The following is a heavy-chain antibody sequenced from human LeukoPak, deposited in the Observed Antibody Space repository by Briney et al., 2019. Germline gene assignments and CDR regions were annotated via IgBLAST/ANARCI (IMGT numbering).Heavy chain of an antibody. J-gene: IGHJ4*02. V-gene: IGHV4-59*08. D-gene: IGHD6-13*01. CDR2: IYYSGST. CDR3: ARHGVAAADY. Sequence: TTSETLSLTCTVSGGSISSYYWSWIRQPPGKGLEWIGYIYYSGSTNYNPSLKSRVTISVDTSKNQFSLKLSSVTAADTAVYYCARHGVAAADYWGQGTLVTVSS. CDR1: GGSISSYY.